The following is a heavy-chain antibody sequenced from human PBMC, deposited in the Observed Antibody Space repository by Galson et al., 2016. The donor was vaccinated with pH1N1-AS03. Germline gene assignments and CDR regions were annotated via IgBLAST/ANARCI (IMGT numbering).Heavy chain of an antibody. CDR2: INNDGSDS. Sequence: SLRLSCAGSGFSFNNYWMHWVRQAPGQGLVWVARINNDGSDSTYADSVKGRFTISRDNSRNTVYLQMTGLRAEDTATYFCARRQEMIVNGAYNRNVGYGAFDSGGQGTLVTVSS. D-gene: IGHD1-14*01. CDR1: GFSFNNYW. J-gene: IGHJ4*02. CDR3: ARRQEMIVNGAYNRNVGYGAFDS. V-gene: IGHV3-74*03.